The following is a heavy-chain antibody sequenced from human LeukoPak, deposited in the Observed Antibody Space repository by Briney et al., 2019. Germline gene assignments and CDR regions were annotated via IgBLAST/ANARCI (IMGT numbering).Heavy chain of an antibody. CDR1: GYTFTSYG. D-gene: IGHD2-15*01. CDR3: ARTCSGGSCHSGYFDY. J-gene: IGHJ4*02. Sequence: ASVKVSCKASGYTFTSYGISWVRQAPGQGLEWMGWISAYNGNTNYAQKLQGRVTMTTDTSTSTAYMELRSLRSDDTAVYYCARTCSGGSCHSGYFDYWGQGTLVTASS. V-gene: IGHV1-18*01. CDR2: ISAYNGNT.